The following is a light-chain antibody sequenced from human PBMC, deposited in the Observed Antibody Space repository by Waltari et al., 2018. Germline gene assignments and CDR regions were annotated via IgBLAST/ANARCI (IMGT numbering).Light chain of an antibody. CDR1: SSDVGGYNY. J-gene: IGLJ1*01. V-gene: IGLV2-8*01. CDR3: SSYAGSNNAFV. Sequence: QSALTQPPSASGSPGQSVTISCTGTSSDVGGYNYVSWYQQYPGKAPKLMIYEVSKRASGVPDRFSGSKSGNTASLTVSGLQAEDEADYCCSSYAGSNNAFVFGTGTKVTVL. CDR2: EVS.